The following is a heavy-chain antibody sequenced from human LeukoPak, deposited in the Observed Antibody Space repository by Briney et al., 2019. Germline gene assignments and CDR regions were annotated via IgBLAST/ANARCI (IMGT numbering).Heavy chain of an antibody. CDR3: ARVDGGEWYYFDY. CDR2: INPNNGGT. J-gene: IGHJ4*02. D-gene: IGHD2-8*02. CDR1: GYTFTSYG. V-gene: IGHV1-2*02. Sequence: ASVKVSCKASGYTFTSYGISWVRQAPGQGLEWMGWINPNNGGTNYAQKFQDRVTMTLDTSISTGYMELSRLRSDDTAIYFCARVDGGEWYYFDYWGQGTLVTVFS.